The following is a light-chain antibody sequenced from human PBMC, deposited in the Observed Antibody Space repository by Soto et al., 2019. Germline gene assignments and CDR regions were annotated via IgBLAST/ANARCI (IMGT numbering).Light chain of an antibody. CDR2: GAS. J-gene: IGKJ2*01. Sequence: EIVLTQSPGTLSLSPGERATLSCRASQSVSSSYLAWYQQKPGQAPRLLIYGASSRATGIPDRFSGSGSGTDFTLTISRLEPEDFAVYYCTQYGSSLYTFGQGTKLEIK. CDR1: QSVSSSY. V-gene: IGKV3-20*01. CDR3: TQYGSSLYT.